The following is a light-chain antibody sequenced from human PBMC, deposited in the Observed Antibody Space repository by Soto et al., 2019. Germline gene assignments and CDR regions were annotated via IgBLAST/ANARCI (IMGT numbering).Light chain of an antibody. Sequence: DIQLTQSPSFLSASVGDRVTITCRASQGINIFLAWFQQKPGKAPNLLISAASTLQSGVPSRFSGSGSETEFTLTITSLQPDDFATYYCQHYGGLWTFGQGTKVEVK. CDR2: AAS. CDR1: QGINIF. J-gene: IGKJ1*01. V-gene: IGKV1-9*01. CDR3: QHYGGLWT.